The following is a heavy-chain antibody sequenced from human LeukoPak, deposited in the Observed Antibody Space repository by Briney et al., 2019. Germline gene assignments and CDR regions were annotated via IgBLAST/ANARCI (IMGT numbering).Heavy chain of an antibody. V-gene: IGHV3-64*01. CDR2: ISSNGGST. J-gene: IGHJ6*03. D-gene: IGHD3-3*01. Sequence: GGSLRLSCAASGFTFSSYAMHWVRQAPGKGLEYVSAISSNGGSTYYANSVKGRFTISRDNSKNTLYLQMGSLRAEDMAVYYCARVLRPYYDFWSGYMDVWGKGTTVTVSS. CDR1: GFTFSSYA. CDR3: ARVLRPYYDFWSGYMDV.